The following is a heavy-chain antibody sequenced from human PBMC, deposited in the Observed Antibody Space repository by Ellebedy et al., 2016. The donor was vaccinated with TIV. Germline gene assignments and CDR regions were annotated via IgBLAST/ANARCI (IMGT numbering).Heavy chain of an antibody. CDR1: GFTFSNYW. Sequence: GESLKISCAASGFTFSNYWMHWVRQAPGKVLEWVANIKHDGSEKYYVDSVKGRFTISRDNAKNSLYLQMNSLRVKDTAVYYWARYGTGAVGSYAFDVWGQGTMVTVSS. D-gene: IGHD6-13*01. J-gene: IGHJ3*01. CDR3: ARYGTGAVGSYAFDV. V-gene: IGHV3-7*01. CDR2: IKHDGSEK.